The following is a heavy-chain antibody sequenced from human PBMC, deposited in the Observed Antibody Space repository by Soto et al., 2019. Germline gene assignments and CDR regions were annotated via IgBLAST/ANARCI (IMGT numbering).Heavy chain of an antibody. CDR1: GDRFFSDGFA. V-gene: IGHV6-1*01. CDR2: AIYRSNFSN. CDR3: ARGTYSCFDV. Sequence: PSQTLALADGFSGDRFFSDGFACTLIRQSPSRGLELLGRAIYRSNFSNDYAASVKGRITVNPDTSKNQFSLHLTSVTPEDTAVYCCARGTYSCFDVWGQGTMVTVSS. J-gene: IGHJ3*01. D-gene: IGHD2-15*01.